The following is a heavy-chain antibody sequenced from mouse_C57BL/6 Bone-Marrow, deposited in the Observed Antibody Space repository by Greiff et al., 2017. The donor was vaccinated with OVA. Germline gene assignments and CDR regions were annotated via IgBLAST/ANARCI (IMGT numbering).Heavy chain of an antibody. CDR1: GFTFSSYG. D-gene: IGHD1-1*01. CDR3: ARQAGYYYDSSPWFAY. Sequence: DVKLVESGGDLVKPGGSLKLSCAASGFTFSSYGMSWVRQTPDKRLEWVATISSGGSYTYYPDSVKGRFTISRDNAKNTLYLQMSRLKSEDTAMYYCARQAGYYYDSSPWFAYWGQGTLVTVSA. V-gene: IGHV5-6*02. CDR2: ISSGGSYT. J-gene: IGHJ3*01.